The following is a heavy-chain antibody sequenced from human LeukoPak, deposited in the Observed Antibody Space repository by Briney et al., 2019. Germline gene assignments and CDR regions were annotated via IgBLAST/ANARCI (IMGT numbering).Heavy chain of an antibody. CDR1: GLSFSNAW. CDR2: ISGSGGST. CDR3: AKAPYYYDSSGYSDY. V-gene: IGHV3-23*01. J-gene: IGHJ4*02. D-gene: IGHD3-22*01. Sequence: GGSLRLSCAASGLSFSNAWMNWVRQAPGKGLEWVSAISGSGGSTYYADSVKGRFTISRDNSKNTLYLQMNSLRAEDTAVYYCAKAPYYYDSSGYSDYWGQGTLVTVSS.